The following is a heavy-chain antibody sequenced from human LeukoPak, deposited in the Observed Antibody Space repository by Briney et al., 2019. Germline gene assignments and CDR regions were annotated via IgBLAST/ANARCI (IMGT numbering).Heavy chain of an antibody. Sequence: SETLSLTCTVSGGSISSGSYYWSWIRQPAGKGLEWIGRIYTSGSTNYNPSLKSRVTISVDTSKNQFSLKLSSVTAADTAVYYCAAQGGATDYWGQGTLVTVSS. V-gene: IGHV4-61*02. CDR3: AAQGGATDY. D-gene: IGHD1-26*01. J-gene: IGHJ4*02. CDR1: GGSISSGSYY. CDR2: IYTSGST.